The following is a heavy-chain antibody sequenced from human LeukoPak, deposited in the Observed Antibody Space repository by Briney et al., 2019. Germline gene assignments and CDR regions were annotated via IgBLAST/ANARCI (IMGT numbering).Heavy chain of an antibody. CDR3: ARDGWVDY. Sequence: GGSLRLSCAASGFTFSSYSMNWVRQAPGKGLEWVSYISSSGRTIFNADSVKGRFTISRDNAKNSLFLQMNSLRAEDTAVYYCARDGWVDYWGQGTLVTVSS. D-gene: IGHD6-19*01. CDR1: GFTFSSYS. V-gene: IGHV3-48*04. J-gene: IGHJ4*02. CDR2: ISSSGRTI.